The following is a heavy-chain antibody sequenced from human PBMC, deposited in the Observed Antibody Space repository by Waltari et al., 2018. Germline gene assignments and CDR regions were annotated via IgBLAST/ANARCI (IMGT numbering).Heavy chain of an antibody. CDR3: ARGGGTDFDY. CDR1: GYTFTSNY. D-gene: IGHD2-15*01. V-gene: IGHV1-46*01. Sequence: QVQLVQFGAEVKRPGASVKVSCKTSGYTFTSNYIFWVRQAPGQGLEWMGIINPSSDSTSYAQKFQGRVTLTSDTSTTTVYMEMGSLRSEDTAVYYCARGGGTDFDYWGQGTLVTVSS. J-gene: IGHJ4*02. CDR2: INPSSDST.